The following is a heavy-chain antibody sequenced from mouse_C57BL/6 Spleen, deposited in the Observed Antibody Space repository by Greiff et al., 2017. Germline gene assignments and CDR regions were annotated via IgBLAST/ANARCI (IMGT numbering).Heavy chain of an antibody. Sequence: VQLQQSGPVLVKPGASVKMSCKASGYTFTDYYMNWVKQSPGKSLEWIGVINPYNGGTSYNQKFKGKATLTVDKSSSTAYMELNSLTSEDSAVYYCARSTTVGEAYAMSYWGQGTSVTVSS. CDR1: GYTFTDYY. CDR3: ARSTTVGEAYAMSY. V-gene: IGHV1-19*01. CDR2: INPYNGGT. D-gene: IGHD1-1*01. J-gene: IGHJ4*01.